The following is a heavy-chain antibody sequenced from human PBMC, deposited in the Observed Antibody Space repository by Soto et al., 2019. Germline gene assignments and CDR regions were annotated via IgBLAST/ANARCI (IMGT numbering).Heavy chain of an antibody. CDR3: ARSSTTVTAYYYYGMDV. J-gene: IGHJ6*02. V-gene: IGHV1-69*13. CDR1: GGTFSSYA. CDR2: IIPMFGTA. D-gene: IGHD4-17*01. Sequence: ASVKVSCKTSGGTFSSYAISWVRQAPGEGLEWMGGIIPMFGTANHAQKFQGRVTITADESTSTAYMELSSLRSEDTAVFYCARSSTTVTAYYYYGMDVWGQGTTVTVSS.